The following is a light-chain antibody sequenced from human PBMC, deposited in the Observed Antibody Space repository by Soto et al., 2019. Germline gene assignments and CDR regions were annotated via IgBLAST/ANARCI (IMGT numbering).Light chain of an antibody. CDR3: QQRSIWPLT. J-gene: IGKJ4*01. Sequence: EIVLTQSPATLSLSPGETATLSCRATENLRTFLAWYQQKAGQAPRLLIYDASNRATGIPDRFSGSGSGTDFTLTISNLEPEDSAVYYCQQRSIWPLTFGGGTKVDIK. CDR2: DAS. CDR1: ENLRTF. V-gene: IGKV3-11*01.